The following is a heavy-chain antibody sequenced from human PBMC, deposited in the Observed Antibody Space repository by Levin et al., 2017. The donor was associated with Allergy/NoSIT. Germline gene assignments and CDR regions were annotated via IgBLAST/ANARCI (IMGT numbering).Heavy chain of an antibody. CDR2: IKSKSDGGTI. CDR3: ATIQL. D-gene: IGHD1-1*01. CDR1: GFAFSNAW. V-gene: IGHV3-15*01. Sequence: LSLTCAASGFAFSNAWMSWVRQASGKGLEFVARIKSKSDGGTIHYAAPVKGRFTISRDDSKNMVYLHMNSLKTEDTAVYYCATIQLWGQGTLVTVSS. J-gene: IGHJ4*02.